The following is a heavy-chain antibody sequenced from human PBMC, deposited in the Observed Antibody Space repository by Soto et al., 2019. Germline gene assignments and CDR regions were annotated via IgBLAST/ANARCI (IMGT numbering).Heavy chain of an antibody. CDR1: GFTFSSYS. CDR3: ARGSSNWAYYFDF. CDR2: ITSSGTTV. Sequence: GGSLRLSCAASGFTFSSYSLNWVRQAPGKGLEWVSYITSSGTTVYYADNVRGRFTISRDNAKNSLYLQMNSLRDDDTAVYYCARGSSNWAYYFDFWGQGT. D-gene: IGHD6-13*01. J-gene: IGHJ4*02. V-gene: IGHV3-48*02.